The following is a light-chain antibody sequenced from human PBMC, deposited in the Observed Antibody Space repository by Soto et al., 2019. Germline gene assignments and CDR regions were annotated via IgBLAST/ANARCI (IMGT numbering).Light chain of an antibody. Sequence: QSVLTQPPSASGTPGQRVTISCSGGNSNIGTNTVNWYQHLPGSAPKLLIYSNNQRPSGVPDRFSGSKSGTSASLAISGLQADDEAEYFCEAWDGSLNVVLFGGGTQLTVL. CDR1: NSNIGTNT. J-gene: IGLJ2*01. CDR3: EAWDGSLNVVL. CDR2: SNN. V-gene: IGLV1-44*01.